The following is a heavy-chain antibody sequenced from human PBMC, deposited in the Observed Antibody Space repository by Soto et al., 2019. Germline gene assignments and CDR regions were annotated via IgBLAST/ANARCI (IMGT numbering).Heavy chain of an antibody. CDR2: IYYSGST. D-gene: IGHD2-15*01. V-gene: IGHV4-59*01. CDR1: GGSISSYY. J-gene: IGHJ5*02. CDR3: ARNAGYCSGGSCYNWFDP. Sequence: SETLSLTCTVSGGSISSYYWSWIRQPPGTGLEWIGYIYYSGSTNYNPSLKSRVTISVDTSKNQFSLKLSSVTAADTAVYYCARNAGYCSGGSCYNWFDPWGQGTLVTVSS.